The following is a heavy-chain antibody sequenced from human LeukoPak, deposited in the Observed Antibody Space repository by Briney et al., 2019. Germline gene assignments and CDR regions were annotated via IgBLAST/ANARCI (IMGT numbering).Heavy chain of an antibody. CDR2: LRYDGSNK. V-gene: IGHV3-30*02. Sequence: GSLILSCAASGFTFSSYGMHWVRQAPRKGLEWVAFLRYDGSNKYYADSVKGRFTIARDNSKNTLYLQMNSLRAEDTAEYYCAKSLFTSATGTGRAFHIWGQGTMVTVSS. D-gene: IGHD1-1*01. J-gene: IGHJ3*02. CDR3: AKSLFTSATGTGRAFHI. CDR1: GFTFSSYG.